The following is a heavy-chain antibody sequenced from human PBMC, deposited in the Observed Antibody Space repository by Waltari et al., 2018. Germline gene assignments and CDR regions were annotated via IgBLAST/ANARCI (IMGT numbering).Heavy chain of an antibody. CDR2: VHYSGNT. CDR1: GVAFTSTVYY. Sequence: VVKPSETLSLTCTVSGVAFTSTVYYWGWIRQPPGKGLEWIGNVHYSGNTNYNPSLNSRVSISMDTSKNHFSLRLNSVTASDTGIYYCARQSYCGGGGCHSAEGDFWGQGISVTVSS. D-gene: IGHD2-15*01. J-gene: IGHJ4*02. CDR3: ARQSYCGGGGCHSAEGDF. V-gene: IGHV4-39*01.